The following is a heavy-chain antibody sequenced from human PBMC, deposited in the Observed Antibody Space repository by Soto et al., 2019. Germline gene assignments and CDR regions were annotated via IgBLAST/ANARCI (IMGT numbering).Heavy chain of an antibody. CDR1: GCTFSSYA. Sequence: QVQLVQSGAEVKKPGSSVKVSCKASGCTFSSYAISWVRQAPGQGLEWMGGIIPIFGTAHYAQKFQGRVTITADESTSTAYMELSSLRSEDTAVYYCARVAMIVVVITRYYYGMDVWGQGTTVTVSS. J-gene: IGHJ6*02. D-gene: IGHD3-22*01. V-gene: IGHV1-69*01. CDR3: ARVAMIVVVITRYYYGMDV. CDR2: IIPIFGTA.